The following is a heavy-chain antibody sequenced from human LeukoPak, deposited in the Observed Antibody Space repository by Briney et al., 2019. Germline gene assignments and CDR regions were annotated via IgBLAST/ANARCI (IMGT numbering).Heavy chain of an antibody. J-gene: IGHJ5*02. CDR2: MNPKSGNT. V-gene: IGHV1-8*01. Sequence: GASVKVSCKASGYTFTNYDINWVRQATGQGPEWMGWMNPKSGNTGYAQKFQGRVTMTRNTSISTAYMELSRLRSDDTAVYYCARFRENAGYWSPEVDPWGQGTLVTVSS. CDR3: ARFRENAGYWSPEVDP. D-gene: IGHD2-8*02. CDR1: GYTFTNYD.